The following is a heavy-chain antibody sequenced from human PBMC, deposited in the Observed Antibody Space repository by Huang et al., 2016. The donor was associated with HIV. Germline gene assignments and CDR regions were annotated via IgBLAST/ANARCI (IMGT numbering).Heavy chain of an antibody. CDR2: IWYDGSNK. CDR1: GLPFSSYG. CDR3: ALKGDSSGWEYFRH. D-gene: IGHD6-19*01. J-gene: IGHJ1*01. Sequence: QVQLVESGGGVVQPGRSLRLSCAASGLPFSSYGMHWVRQAPGKGLEWVAVIWYDGSNKYYADSVKGRFTISRDNSKNTLYLQMNSLKTEDTAVYYCALKGDSSGWEYFRHWGQGTLVTVSS. V-gene: IGHV3-33*08.